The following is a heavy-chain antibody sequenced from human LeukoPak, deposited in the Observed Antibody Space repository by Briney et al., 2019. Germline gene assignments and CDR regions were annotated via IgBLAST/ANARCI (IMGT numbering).Heavy chain of an antibody. J-gene: IGHJ4*02. CDR1: GFTFSSYA. D-gene: IGHD3-10*01. CDR2: ISGSGGST. CDR3: AKDPSGSGSAQYDY. V-gene: IGHV3-23*01. Sequence: PGGSLRLSCAVSGFTFSSYAMSWVRQAPGKGLEWVSAISGSGGSTYYADSVKGRFTISRDNSKNTLYLQMNSLRAEDTAVYYCAKDPSGSGSAQYDYWGQGTLVTVSS.